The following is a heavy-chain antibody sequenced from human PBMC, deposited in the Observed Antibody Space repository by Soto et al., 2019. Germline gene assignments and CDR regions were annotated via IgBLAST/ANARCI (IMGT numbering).Heavy chain of an antibody. Sequence: SETLSLTCAVSGYSISSDYYWGWIRQPPGKGLEWIGSIYHSGSTYYNPSLKSRVTISVDTSKNQFSLKLSSVTAADTAVYYCARDLYCSSTSCRTMGRWFDPWGQGTMVTVYS. CDR2: IYHSGST. J-gene: IGHJ5*02. CDR3: ARDLYCSSTSCRTMGRWFDP. V-gene: IGHV4-38-2*02. CDR1: GYSISSDYY. D-gene: IGHD2-2*01.